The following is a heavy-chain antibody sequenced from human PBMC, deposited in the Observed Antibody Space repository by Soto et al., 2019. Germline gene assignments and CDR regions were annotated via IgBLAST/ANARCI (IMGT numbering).Heavy chain of an antibody. CDR3: ARELGYRSGGSCYDY. Sequence: GGSLRLSCAASGFTFSRNWMYWVRQAPGKGLVWVSRINGDGSSIGYADSVKGRFTISRDNAKNTLYLQMNSLRAEDTAVYYCARELGYRSGGSCYDYWGQGTLVTVSS. D-gene: IGHD2-15*01. J-gene: IGHJ4*02. CDR1: GFTFSRNW. CDR2: INGDGSSI. V-gene: IGHV3-74*01.